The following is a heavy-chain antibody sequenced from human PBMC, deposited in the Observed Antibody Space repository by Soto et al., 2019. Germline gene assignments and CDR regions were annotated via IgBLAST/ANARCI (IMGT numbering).Heavy chain of an antibody. J-gene: IGHJ6*02. CDR1: GGSFSGYY. D-gene: IGHD3-16*02. V-gene: IGHV4-34*01. CDR3: ARGIMITFGGVIAGYYYYGMDV. CDR2: INHSGST. Sequence: SETLSLTCAVYGGSFSGYYWSWIRQPPGKGLEWIGEINHSGSTNYNPSLKSRVTISVDTSKNQFSLKLSSVTAADTAVYYCARGIMITFGGVIAGYYYYGMDVWGQGTTVTAP.